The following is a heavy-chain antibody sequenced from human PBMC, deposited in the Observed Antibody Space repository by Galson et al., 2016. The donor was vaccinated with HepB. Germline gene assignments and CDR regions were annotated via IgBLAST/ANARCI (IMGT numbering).Heavy chain of an antibody. CDR3: AREGGYLDY. D-gene: IGHD3-16*01. CDR2: ISAHNGNT. V-gene: IGHV1-18*01. Sequence: SVKVSCKASGYTFKSFGISWVRQAPGQGLEWLGWISAHNGNTNYAQTLQGRVTMTTDAFTTTAYMELRSLRSDDTAVYYCAREGGYLDYWGQGTLVTVSS. CDR1: GYTFKSFG. J-gene: IGHJ4*02.